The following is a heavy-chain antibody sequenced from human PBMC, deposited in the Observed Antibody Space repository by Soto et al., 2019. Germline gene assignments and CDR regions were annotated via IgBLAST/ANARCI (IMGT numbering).Heavy chain of an antibody. V-gene: IGHV3-23*01. CDR1: GFTFSSHA. CDR3: AKDLAAKTTYYYDSSGYRAYGMDV. Sequence: GGSLRLSCAASGFTFSSHAMSWVRQAPGKGLEWVSAISGSGGSTYYADSVKGRFTISRDNSKNTLYLQMNSLRAEDTAVYYSAKDLAAKTTYYYDSSGYRAYGMDVWGQGTTVTVSS. J-gene: IGHJ6*02. CDR2: ISGSGGST. D-gene: IGHD3-22*01.